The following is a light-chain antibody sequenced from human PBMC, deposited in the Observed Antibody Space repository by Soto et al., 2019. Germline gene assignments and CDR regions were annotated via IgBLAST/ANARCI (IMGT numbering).Light chain of an antibody. V-gene: IGLV2-23*01. CDR2: EGS. CDR1: SSDVGSYNL. CDR3: CSYAGSSTPVV. J-gene: IGLJ2*01. Sequence: QSALTQPASVSGSPGQSITISCTGTSSDVGSYNLVSWYQQHPGTAPKLMIYEGSKRTSGVSNRFSGSKSGNTASLTISGLQAEDEADSYCCSYAGSSTPVVFGGGTTVTVL.